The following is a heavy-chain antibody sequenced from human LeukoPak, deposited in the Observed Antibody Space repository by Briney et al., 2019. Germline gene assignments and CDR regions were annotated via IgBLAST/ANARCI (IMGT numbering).Heavy chain of an antibody. J-gene: IGHJ4*02. V-gene: IGHV3-21*01. Sequence: GGSLRLSCVASGFSFSSYSMNWVRQAPGKGLEWVSCISSTSTYIYYADSVRGRFTISRDNAENSLSLRMNSLRAEDTAVYYCTRAVAAADFSPGYWGLGTLVTVSS. D-gene: IGHD6-13*01. CDR3: TRAVAAADFSPGY. CDR2: ISSTSTYI. CDR1: GFSFSSYS.